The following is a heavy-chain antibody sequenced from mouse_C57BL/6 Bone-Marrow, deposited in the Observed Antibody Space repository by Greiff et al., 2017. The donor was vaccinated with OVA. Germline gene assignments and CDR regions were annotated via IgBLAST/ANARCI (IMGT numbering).Heavy chain of an antibody. CDR3: ARLYDGYYYFDY. D-gene: IGHD2-3*01. J-gene: IGHJ2*01. Sequence: EVMLVESGGGLVKPGGSLKLSCAASGFTFSDYGMHWVRQAPEKGLEWVAYISSGSSTIYYADTVKGRFTISRDNAKNTLFLQMTSLRSEDTAMYYCARLYDGYYYFDYWGQGTTLTVSS. CDR2: ISSGSSTI. V-gene: IGHV5-17*01. CDR1: GFTFSDYG.